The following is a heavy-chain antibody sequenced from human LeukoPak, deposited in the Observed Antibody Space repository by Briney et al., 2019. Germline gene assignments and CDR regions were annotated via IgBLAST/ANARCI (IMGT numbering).Heavy chain of an antibody. CDR1: GDSISSYY. D-gene: IGHD1-26*01. CDR3: SRESGPFCPFGH. CDR2: INTSGST. Sequence: SETLSLTCTVSGDSISSYYWSWIRQPAGKGLEWIGRINTSGSTNYNPSLKSRVTMSVDTSKNQFSLRLSSVTAADTAVYYCSRESGPFCPFGHWGQGTLVAVTS. V-gene: IGHV4-4*07. J-gene: IGHJ4*02.